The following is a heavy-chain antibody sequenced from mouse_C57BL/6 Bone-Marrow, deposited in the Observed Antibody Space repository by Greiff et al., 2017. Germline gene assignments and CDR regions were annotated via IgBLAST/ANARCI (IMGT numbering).Heavy chain of an antibody. CDR3: ARVRSSWWYFDV. V-gene: IGHV1-76*01. Sequence: QVQLQQSGAELVRPGASVKLSCKASGYTFTDYYINWVKQRPGQGLEWIARIYPGSGNTYYNEKFKGKATLTAEKSSSTAYMQLCSLTSEDSAVYFCARVRSSWWYFDVWGTGTTVTVSS. J-gene: IGHJ1*03. CDR1: GYTFTDYY. D-gene: IGHD1-1*01. CDR2: IYPGSGNT.